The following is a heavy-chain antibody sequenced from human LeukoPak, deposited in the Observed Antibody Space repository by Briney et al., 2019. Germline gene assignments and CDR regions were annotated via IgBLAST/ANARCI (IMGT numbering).Heavy chain of an antibody. J-gene: IGHJ6*02. Sequence: GGSLRLSCAASGFTLSDHYMSWTRQAPGKELEWVSYISGRGGTIYYADSVKGRLTISRDNAKNSLYLQMNSLRAEDTAVYYCARAPDSYYYGMDVWGQGTTVTVSS. V-gene: IGHV3-11*01. CDR2: ISGRGGTI. CDR1: GFTLSDHY. D-gene: IGHD3-22*01. CDR3: ARAPDSYYYGMDV.